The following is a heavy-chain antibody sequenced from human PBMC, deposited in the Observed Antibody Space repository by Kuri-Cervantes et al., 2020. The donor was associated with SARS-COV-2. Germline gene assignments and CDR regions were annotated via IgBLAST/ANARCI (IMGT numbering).Heavy chain of an antibody. CDR1: GGFVSSGSHY. J-gene: IGHJ4*02. V-gene: IGHV4-61*01. CDR3: ARTLDYYGSGTYCFDY. D-gene: IGHD3-10*01. Sequence: SETLSLTCIVSGGFVSSGSHYWSWIRQPPGKGLEWIGYIYYSGSTKYNPSLKSRVTMSVDTSKNQFSLKLNSVTPADTAVYYCARTLDYYGSGTYCFDYWGQGTLVTVSS. CDR2: IYYSGST.